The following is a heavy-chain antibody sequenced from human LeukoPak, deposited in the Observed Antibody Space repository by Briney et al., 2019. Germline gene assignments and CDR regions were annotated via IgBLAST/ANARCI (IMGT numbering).Heavy chain of an antibody. Sequence: GASVKVSCKASGYTFTSYGISWVRQAPGQGLEWMGWISAYNGNTNYAQKLQGRVTMTTDTSTRTAYMELRSLRSDDTAVYYCARDGDRIAAAENWFDPWGQGTLVTVSS. CDR1: GYTFTSYG. V-gene: IGHV1-18*01. J-gene: IGHJ5*02. D-gene: IGHD6-13*01. CDR2: ISAYNGNT. CDR3: ARDGDRIAAAENWFDP.